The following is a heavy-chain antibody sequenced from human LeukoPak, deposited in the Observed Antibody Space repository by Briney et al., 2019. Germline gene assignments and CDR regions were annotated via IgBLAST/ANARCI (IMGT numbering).Heavy chain of an antibody. J-gene: IGHJ1*01. CDR2: ISAYNGNT. V-gene: IGHV1-18*04. D-gene: IGHD1-1*01. CDR1: GYAFNTYG. Sequence: ASVKVSCKASGYAFNTYGISWVRQAPGQGLEWVGWISAYNGNTHYAQKLQGRVTMTTDTSTNTAYMEVRSLRPDDTAVYYCTRTTFLGSTYFQHWGQGTLVTVSS. CDR3: TRTTFLGSTYFQH.